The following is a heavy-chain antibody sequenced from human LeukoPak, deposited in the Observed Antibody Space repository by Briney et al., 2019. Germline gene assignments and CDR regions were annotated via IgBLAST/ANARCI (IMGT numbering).Heavy chain of an antibody. CDR1: GFTFSSYS. D-gene: IGHD5-18*01. V-gene: IGHV3-48*01. Sequence: TGGSLRLSCAASGFTFSSYSMNWVRQAPGKGLEWVSYISSSSTIYYADSVKGRFTISRDNAKNSLYLQMNSLRAEDTAVYYCARDRQMQLWLGGDAFDIWGQGTMVAVSS. CDR2: ISSSSTI. J-gene: IGHJ3*02. CDR3: ARDRQMQLWLGGDAFDI.